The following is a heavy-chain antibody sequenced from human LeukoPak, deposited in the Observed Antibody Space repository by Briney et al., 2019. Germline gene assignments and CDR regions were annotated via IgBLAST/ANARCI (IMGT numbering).Heavy chain of an antibody. V-gene: IGHV1-2*02. Sequence: ASVKVSCKASGYIFADFYVHWVRQAPGQGVEWLGWVNPANGGTNYVQKFQGRVTMARDPSITTAYMELRRLRSDDTAVYYCARVAVRSSSWYDSGPYFDYWGQGTLVTVSS. J-gene: IGHJ4*02. CDR1: GYIFADFY. D-gene: IGHD6-13*01. CDR2: VNPANGGT. CDR3: ARVAVRSSSWYDSGPYFDY.